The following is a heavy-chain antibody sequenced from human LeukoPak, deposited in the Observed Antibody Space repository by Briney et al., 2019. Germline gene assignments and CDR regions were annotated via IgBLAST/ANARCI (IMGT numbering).Heavy chain of an antibody. D-gene: IGHD4-17*01. CDR3: ARGMYGDYGRWRGRPFFIDY. CDR1: GGSFSGYY. V-gene: IGHV4-34*01. Sequence: PSETLSLTCAAYGGSFSGYYLSWIRQPPGKGLEWIGEINHSGSTNYNPSLKSRVTISVDTSKNQFSLKLSSVTAADTAVYYCARGMYGDYGRWRGRPFFIDYWGQGTLVTVSS. J-gene: IGHJ4*02. CDR2: INHSGST.